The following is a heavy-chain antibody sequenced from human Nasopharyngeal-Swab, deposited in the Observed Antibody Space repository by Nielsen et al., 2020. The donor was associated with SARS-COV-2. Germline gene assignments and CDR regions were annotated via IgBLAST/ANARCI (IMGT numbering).Heavy chain of an antibody. CDR1: GVSISSCGYY. D-gene: IGHD4-23*01. J-gene: IGHJ3*02. V-gene: IGHV4-61*08. Sequence: SETLSLTCTVSGVSISSCGYYWSWIRQHPGQGLEWIGYIYYSGSTNYNPSLKSRVTISVDTSKNQFSLKLSSVTAADTAVYYCARDNTVVTSEGVDIWGQGTMVTVSS. CDR2: IYYSGST. CDR3: ARDNTVVTSEGVDI.